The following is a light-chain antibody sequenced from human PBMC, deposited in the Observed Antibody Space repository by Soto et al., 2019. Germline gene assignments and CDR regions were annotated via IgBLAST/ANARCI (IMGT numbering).Light chain of an antibody. V-gene: IGKV3-15*01. CDR1: QSVRSD. CDR2: DAS. J-gene: IGKJ5*01. CDR3: QQYNNRTPIT. Sequence: MSKSPASLSASPGERVTLSCRASQSVRSDLAWYQQKPVQTPRLLIYDASTSLPGSPARSIGSGAGTEDILTIISRQSEDFAANYYQQYNNRTPITFGQGTRLEIK.